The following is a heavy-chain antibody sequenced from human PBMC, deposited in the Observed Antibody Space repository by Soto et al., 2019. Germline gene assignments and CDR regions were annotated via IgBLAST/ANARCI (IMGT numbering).Heavy chain of an antibody. CDR1: GFTLSGYA. CDR2: ISSNGVGT. J-gene: IGHJ6*03. V-gene: IGHV3-64*01. CDR3: ARRARPDFYYMDV. Sequence: EVQLAESGGGLAQPGGSLRLPCAASGFTLSGYAMDWVRQAPGKGLEYVSGISSNGVGTYYANSVQGRFTISRDNSKNTVYLQMGSLRPEDMAVYYCARRARPDFYYMDVWRKGTTVTVSS. D-gene: IGHD6-6*01.